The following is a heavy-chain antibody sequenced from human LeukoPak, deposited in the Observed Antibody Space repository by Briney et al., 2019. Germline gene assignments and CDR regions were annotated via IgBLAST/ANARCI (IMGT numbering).Heavy chain of an antibody. CDR2: IKQDGSEK. Sequence: GGSLRLSCAASGFTFSTYWMNWVRQAPGKGLEWVANIKQDGSEKYYVDSAKGRFTISRDNAKTSLYLQMNSLRAEDTAKYYCAGGSGWLTPYWGQGTLVTVSS. D-gene: IGHD6-19*01. CDR3: AGGSGWLTPY. J-gene: IGHJ4*02. CDR1: GFTFSTYW. V-gene: IGHV3-7*05.